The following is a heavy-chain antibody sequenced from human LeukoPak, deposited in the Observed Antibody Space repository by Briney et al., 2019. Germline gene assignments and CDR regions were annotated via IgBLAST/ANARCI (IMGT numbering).Heavy chain of an antibody. Sequence: AGGSLRLSCAASGFTFSSHAMNWVRQAPGKGLEWVSYISTASSSVHYADSVKGRFTISRDNTKNLLYLQMNSLRADDTAVYYCARRRNYSYYHMDVWGKGTTVTVSS. CDR1: GFTFSSHA. CDR2: ISTASSSV. V-gene: IGHV3-48*04. CDR3: ARRRNYSYYHMDV. J-gene: IGHJ6*03.